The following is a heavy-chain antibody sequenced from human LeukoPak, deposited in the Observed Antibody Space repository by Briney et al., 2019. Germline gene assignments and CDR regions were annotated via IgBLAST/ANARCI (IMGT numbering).Heavy chain of an antibody. CDR3: ARTTEGGYTYGYFYYYYMDV. J-gene: IGHJ6*03. Sequence: SETLSLTCTVSGDSISSGDYYWSWIRQPAGKGLEWIVRISSSGSTNYNPSLKSRVTISVDTSKNQFSLKLTSVTAADTAVYYCARTTEGGYTYGYFYYYYMDVWGKGTTVTISS. CDR1: GDSISSGDYY. CDR2: ISSSGST. V-gene: IGHV4-61*02. D-gene: IGHD5-18*01.